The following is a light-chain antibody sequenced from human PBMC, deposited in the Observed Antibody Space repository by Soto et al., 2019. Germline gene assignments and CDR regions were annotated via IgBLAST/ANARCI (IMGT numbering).Light chain of an antibody. J-gene: IGKJ3*01. V-gene: IGKV1-5*01. CDR3: QQYQWDPFT. Sequence: DVQMTQSPSTLSASVGDRVTITCRASQGISSWLAWYQQKPGKAPKLLIYDASDLESGVPSRFSGSGSGTEFTLTISSLQPEFFSTYYCQQYQWDPFTFGPGPKLDIK. CDR2: DAS. CDR1: QGISSW.